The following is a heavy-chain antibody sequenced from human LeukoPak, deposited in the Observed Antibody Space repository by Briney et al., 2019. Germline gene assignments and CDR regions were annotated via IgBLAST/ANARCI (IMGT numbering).Heavy chain of an antibody. CDR3: AKDLVNWNDVRGFDY. CDR1: GFTYSNYG. CDR2: ISYDGSNK. Sequence: GGSLRLSCAASGFTYSNYGMHWVRQAPGKELEWVAIISYDGSNKYYADSVKGRFTISRDNSKNTLYLQMNSLRAEDTAVYYCAKDLVNWNDVRGFDYWGQGTLVTVSS. J-gene: IGHJ4*02. V-gene: IGHV3-30*18. D-gene: IGHD1-1*01.